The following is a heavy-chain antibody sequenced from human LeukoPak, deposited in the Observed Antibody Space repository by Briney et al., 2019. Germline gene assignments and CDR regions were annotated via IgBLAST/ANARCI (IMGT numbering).Heavy chain of an antibody. Sequence: PSETLSLTCAVYGGSFSGYYWSWIRQPPGKGLEWIGEINHSGSTNYNPSLKSRVTISADTSKNQFSLKLSSVTAADTAVYYCARGGRIVVVVAARRYNWFDPWGQGTLVTVSS. V-gene: IGHV4-34*01. CDR1: GGSFSGYY. J-gene: IGHJ5*02. CDR2: INHSGST. CDR3: ARGGRIVVVVAARRYNWFDP. D-gene: IGHD2-15*01.